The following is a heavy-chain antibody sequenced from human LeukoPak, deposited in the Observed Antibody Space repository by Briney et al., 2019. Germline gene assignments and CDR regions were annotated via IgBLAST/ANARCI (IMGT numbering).Heavy chain of an antibody. CDR3: TRTTTTADWYFDL. D-gene: IGHD1-1*01. CDR2: INSDGSST. V-gene: IGHV3-74*01. Sequence: GGSLRLSCAVSGFTFSNYWMYWVRQAPGKRLVWVARINSDGSSTAYADSVEGRFTISRDNTKSMLHLQMHSLRVDDSAVYFCTRTTTTADWYFDLWGRGTLVTVSS. J-gene: IGHJ2*01. CDR1: GFTFSNYW.